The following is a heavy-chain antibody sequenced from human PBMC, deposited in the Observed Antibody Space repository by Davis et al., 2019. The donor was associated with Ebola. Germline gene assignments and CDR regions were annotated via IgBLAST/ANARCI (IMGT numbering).Heavy chain of an antibody. J-gene: IGHJ4*02. CDR2: ISTYDGDA. V-gene: IGHV1-18*04. CDR3: ARNPYNGDHDE. CDR1: DDDFTMYN. D-gene: IGHD4-17*01. Sequence: ASVKVSCKASDDDFTMYNITWVRQAPGQGLEWMGLISTYDGDANYAQKFQGRVTLTSDTSTNTAYMELRNLRFDDTAMYYCARNPYNGDHDEWGQGTLVIVSS.